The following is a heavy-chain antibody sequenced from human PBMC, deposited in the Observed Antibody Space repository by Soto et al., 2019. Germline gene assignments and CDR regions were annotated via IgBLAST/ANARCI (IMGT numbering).Heavy chain of an antibody. CDR3: ARPHDYDFWSGYLY. V-gene: IGHV1-18*01. J-gene: IGHJ4*02. D-gene: IGHD3-3*01. Sequence: GASVKVSCKASGYTFTSYGISWVRQAPGQGLEWMGWISAYNGNTNYAQKLQGRVTMTTDTSTSTAYMELRSLRSDDTAVYYCARPHDYDFWSGYLYWGQGTLVTVSS. CDR2: ISAYNGNT. CDR1: GYTFTSYG.